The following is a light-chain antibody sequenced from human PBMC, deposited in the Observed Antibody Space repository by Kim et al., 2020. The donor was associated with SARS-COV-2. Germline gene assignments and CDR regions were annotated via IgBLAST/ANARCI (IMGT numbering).Light chain of an antibody. V-gene: IGLV3-19*01. Sequence: ALGQTVRITCQGDRLRSYYASWYQKKPGQAPVLVIYGKNNRPSGIPDRFSGSSSGNTASLTITGAQAEDEADYYCNSRDSSGNHWVFGGGTQLTVL. CDR2: GKN. CDR3: NSRDSSGNHWV. CDR1: RLRSYY. J-gene: IGLJ3*02.